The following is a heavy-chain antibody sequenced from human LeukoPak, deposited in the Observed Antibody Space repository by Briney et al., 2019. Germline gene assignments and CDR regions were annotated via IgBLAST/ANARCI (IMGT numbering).Heavy chain of an antibody. J-gene: IGHJ4*02. CDR1: GFTFSSYS. V-gene: IGHV3-21*01. D-gene: IGHD3-22*01. Sequence: GGSLRLSCAASGFTFSSYSMNWVPQAPGKGLEWVSSISSSSSYIYYADSVKGRFTISRDNAKNSLYLQMNSLRAEDTAVYYCARGTKYYYDSSGYFPDYWGQGTLVTVSS. CDR2: ISSSSSYI. CDR3: ARGTKYYYDSSGYFPDY.